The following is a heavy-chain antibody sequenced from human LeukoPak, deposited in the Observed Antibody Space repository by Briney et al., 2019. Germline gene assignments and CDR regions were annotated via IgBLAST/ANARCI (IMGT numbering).Heavy chain of an antibody. CDR1: GDSISSGSYY. Sequence: SETLSLTCTVSGDSISSGSYYWSWIRQPPGKGLEWIGYIYYSGSTNYNPSLKSRVTISVDTSKNQFSPKLSSVTAADTAVYYCARVIEAVAGIAFDIWGQGTMVTVSS. D-gene: IGHD6-19*01. V-gene: IGHV4-61*01. CDR2: IYYSGST. CDR3: ARVIEAVAGIAFDI. J-gene: IGHJ3*02.